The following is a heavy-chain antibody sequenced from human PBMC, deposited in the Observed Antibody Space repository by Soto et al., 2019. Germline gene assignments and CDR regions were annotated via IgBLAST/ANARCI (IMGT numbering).Heavy chain of an antibody. Sequence: PGESLKISCKGSGYSFTSYWISWVRQMPWKGLEWMGRIDPSDSYTNYSPSFQGHVTISADKSISTAYLQWSSLKASDTAMYYCATDRAGYYYYYGMDVRGKGTTVTVST. J-gene: IGHJ6*04. V-gene: IGHV5-10-1*01. CDR1: GYSFTSYW. CDR2: IDPSDSYT. CDR3: ATDRAGYYYYYGMDV. D-gene: IGHD3-10*01.